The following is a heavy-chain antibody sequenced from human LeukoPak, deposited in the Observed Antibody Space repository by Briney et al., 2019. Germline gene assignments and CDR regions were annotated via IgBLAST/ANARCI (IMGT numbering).Heavy chain of an antibody. D-gene: IGHD3-10*01. J-gene: IGHJ3*02. Sequence: GGSLRLSCAASGFAFSNYAMYWVRPAPDKGLEWVAVISFDGGNNDYADSVKGRFTISRDNSKNTLYLQMNSLRAEDTAVYFCALCIIVRGGNAFDIWGQGTMVTVSS. V-gene: IGHV3-30-3*01. CDR1: GFAFSNYA. CDR2: ISFDGGNN. CDR3: ALCIIVRGGNAFDI.